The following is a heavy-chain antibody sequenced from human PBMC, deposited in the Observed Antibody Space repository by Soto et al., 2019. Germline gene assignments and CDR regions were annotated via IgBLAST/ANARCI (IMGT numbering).Heavy chain of an antibody. CDR3: ARIDYGSGSYYTQLGRYNWFDP. CDR1: GGTFSSYA. D-gene: IGHD3-10*01. Sequence: ASVKVSCKASGGTFSSYAISWVRQAPGQGLEWMGGIIPIFGTANYAQKFQGRVTITADESTSTAYMELSSLRSEDTAVYYCARIDYGSGSYYTQLGRYNWFDPWGQGTLVTVSS. CDR2: IIPIFGTA. J-gene: IGHJ5*02. V-gene: IGHV1-69*13.